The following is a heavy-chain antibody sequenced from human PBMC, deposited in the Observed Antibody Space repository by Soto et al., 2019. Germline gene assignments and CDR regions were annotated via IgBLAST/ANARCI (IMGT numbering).Heavy chain of an antibody. CDR1: GFSFRNAW. J-gene: IGHJ6*02. CDR3: RLDYFYYGMDV. Sequence: EVQLVESGGGLVKPGGSLRLSCAASGFSFRNAWMSWVRQAPGKGLEWVGRIKSKTDGGTTDYAAPVKGRFTISRDNSKNTLYLQMNSLKTEDTAVYYCRLDYFYYGMDVCGQGTTVTVSS. V-gene: IGHV3-15*01. CDR2: IKSKTDGGTT.